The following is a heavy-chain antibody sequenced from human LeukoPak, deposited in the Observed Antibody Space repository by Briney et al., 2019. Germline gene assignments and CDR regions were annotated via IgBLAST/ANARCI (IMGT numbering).Heavy chain of an antibody. CDR1: GGTFSSYA. CDR2: IIPIFGTA. D-gene: IGHD6-19*01. Sequence: GASVKVSCKASGGTFSSYAISWVRQAPGQGLEWMGGIIPIFGTANYAQKFQGRVTITADESTSTAYMELSSLRSEDTAVYYCARAESSGWYLAYQPTFDYWGQGTLVTVSS. V-gene: IGHV1-69*13. J-gene: IGHJ4*02. CDR3: ARAESSGWYLAYQPTFDY.